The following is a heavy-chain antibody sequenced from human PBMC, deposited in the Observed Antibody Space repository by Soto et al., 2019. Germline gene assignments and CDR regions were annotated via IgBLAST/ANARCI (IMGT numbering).Heavy chain of an antibody. CDR2: TYYRSKWYN. D-gene: IGHD3-3*01. V-gene: IGHV6-1*01. CDR1: GDSVSSNSAA. Sequence: SQTLSLTCAISGDSVSSNSAAWNWIRQSPSRGLEWLGRTYYRSKWYNDYAVSVKSRITINPDTSKNQFSLQLNSVTPEDTAVYYCARDRPNTSFGVVIMGYYGMDGWAQRTTVTVSS. J-gene: IGHJ6*02. CDR3: ARDRPNTSFGVVIMGYYGMDG.